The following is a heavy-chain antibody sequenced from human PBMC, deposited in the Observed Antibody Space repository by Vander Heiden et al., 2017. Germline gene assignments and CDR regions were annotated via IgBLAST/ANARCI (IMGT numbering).Heavy chain of an antibody. J-gene: IGHJ5*02. CDR1: GGTFSSYA. CDR3: ARDRVRGYCSGGSCYGLSNNWFDP. V-gene: IGHV1-69*06. CDR2: IIPSFGTA. D-gene: IGHD2-15*01. Sequence: QVQLVQSGAEVKKPGSSVKVSCKASGGTFSSYAISRVRQAPGQGLEWMGGIIPSFGTANYAQKFQGRVTITADKSTSTAYMELSSLRSEDTAVYYCARDRVRGYCSGGSCYGLSNNWFDPWGQGTLVTVSS.